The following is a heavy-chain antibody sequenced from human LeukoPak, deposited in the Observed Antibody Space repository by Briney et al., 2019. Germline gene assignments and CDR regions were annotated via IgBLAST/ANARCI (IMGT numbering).Heavy chain of an antibody. CDR2: IHPGATDI. Sequence: GESLKISCKGSGYSFTNYWIGWVRQLPGKGLEWVGIIHPGATDIRHSPSFQGQVTISADKSISTAYLQWSSLKASDTAMYDCARRGWSAPIDAFDIWGQGTMVTVSS. CDR3: ARRGWSAPIDAFDI. J-gene: IGHJ3*02. CDR1: GYSFTNYW. V-gene: IGHV5-51*01. D-gene: IGHD2-15*01.